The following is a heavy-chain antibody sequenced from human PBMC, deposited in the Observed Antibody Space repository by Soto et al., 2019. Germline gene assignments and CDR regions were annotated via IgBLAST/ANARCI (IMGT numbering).Heavy chain of an antibody. J-gene: IGHJ4*02. CDR1: GGSISSSSYY. D-gene: IGHD5-12*01. CDR2: IYYSGST. V-gene: IGHV4-39*01. Sequence: SETLSLTCTVSGGSISSSSYYWGWIRQPPGKGLEWIGSIYYSGSTYYNPSLKSRVTISVDTSKNQFSLKLSSVTAADTAVYYCARRSGYDYAHDYWGQGTLVTVSS. CDR3: ARRSGYDYAHDY.